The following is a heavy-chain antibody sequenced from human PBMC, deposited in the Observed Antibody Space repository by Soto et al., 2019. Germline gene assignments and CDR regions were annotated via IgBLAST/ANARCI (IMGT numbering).Heavy chain of an antibody. V-gene: IGHV3-74*01. Sequence: GGSLRLSCVASAFTFSNYWIHWIRQAPGKGLVWVSRISGDGSSTAYADFVKGRFTISRDNARNTLYMQMNSLRADDTALYYFASARSEVLFDFRGMGTLGTVSS. CDR2: ISGDGSST. CDR3: ASARSEVLFDF. CDR1: AFTFSNYW. D-gene: IGHD2-2*01. J-gene: IGHJ4*02.